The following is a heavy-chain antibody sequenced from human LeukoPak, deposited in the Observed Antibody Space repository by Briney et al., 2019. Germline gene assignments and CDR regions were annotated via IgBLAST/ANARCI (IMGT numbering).Heavy chain of an antibody. D-gene: IGHD6-13*01. Sequence: GASVKVSCKASGGTFSSYAISWVRQAPGQGLEWMGGIIPIFGTANYAQKFQGRVTMTTDTSTSTAYMELRSLRSDDTAVYYCARDEPGRSNQLAAACDYWGQGTLVTVSS. CDR1: GGTFSSYA. J-gene: IGHJ4*02. CDR2: IIPIFGTA. V-gene: IGHV1-69*05. CDR3: ARDEPGRSNQLAAACDY.